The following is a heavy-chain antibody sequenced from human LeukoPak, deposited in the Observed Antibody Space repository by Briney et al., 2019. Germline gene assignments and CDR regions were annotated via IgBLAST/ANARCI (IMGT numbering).Heavy chain of an antibody. CDR1: GYSFTTYW. Sequence: GESLKISCKGSGYSFTTYWISWVRQAPGQGLEWMGWISAYNGNTNYAQKLQGRVTMTTDTSTSTAYMELRSLRSDDTAVYYCARDQDAFDIWGQGTMVTVSS. CDR3: ARDQDAFDI. CDR2: ISAYNGNT. J-gene: IGHJ3*02. V-gene: IGHV1-18*04.